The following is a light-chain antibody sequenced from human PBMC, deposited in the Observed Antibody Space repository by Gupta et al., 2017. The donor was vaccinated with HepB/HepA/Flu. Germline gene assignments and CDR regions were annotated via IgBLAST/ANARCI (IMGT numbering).Light chain of an antibody. CDR3: IQGSHWART. CDR2: KVS. J-gene: IGKJ1*01. CDR1: ESLVHSDGNTY. Sequence: DVVMTQSPLSLPVTLGQPASISCRSSESLVHSDGNTYLNWFHKRPGQSPRRLIYKVSNRDSGAQDRFSGCGSDTNFTMEIRKVEDEDVGIYYCIQGSHWARTFGQGTKVEIK. V-gene: IGKV2-30*02.